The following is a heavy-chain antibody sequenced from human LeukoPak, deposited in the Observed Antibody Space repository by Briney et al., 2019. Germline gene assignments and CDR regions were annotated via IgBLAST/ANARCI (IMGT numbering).Heavy chain of an antibody. J-gene: IGHJ4*02. CDR1: GFTFSSYG. D-gene: IGHD2-15*01. CDR3: AKGDQKYCSGGSCNPIDY. CDR2: IWYDGSNK. V-gene: IGHV3-33*06. Sequence: PGGSLRLSCAASGFTFSSYGMHWVRQAPGKGLEWVAVIWYDGSNKYYADSVKGRFTISRDNSKNTLYLQMNSLRAEDTAVYYCAKGDQKYCSGGSCNPIDYWGQGTLVTVSS.